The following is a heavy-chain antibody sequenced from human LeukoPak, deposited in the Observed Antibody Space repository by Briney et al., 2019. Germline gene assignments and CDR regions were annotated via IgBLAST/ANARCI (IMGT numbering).Heavy chain of an antibody. J-gene: IGHJ6*02. D-gene: IGHD1-7*01. Sequence: GGSLRLSCAASGFAFSSYAMHWVRQAPGKGLEYVSAISSNGGSTYYANSVKGRFTISRDNSKNTLYLQMGSLRAEDMAVYYCARGHNWNYGYYYYGMDVWGQGTTVTVSS. V-gene: IGHV3-64*01. CDR3: ARGHNWNYGYYYYGMDV. CDR2: ISSNGGST. CDR1: GFAFSSYA.